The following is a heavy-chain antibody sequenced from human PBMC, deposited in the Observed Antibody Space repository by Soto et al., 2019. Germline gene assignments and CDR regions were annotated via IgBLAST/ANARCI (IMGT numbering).Heavy chain of an antibody. D-gene: IGHD4-17*01. V-gene: IGHV1-2*02. J-gene: IGHJ4*02. CDR3: ARDSTTGDY. CDR2: INPNSGGT. Sequence: QVQLVQSGAEVKKPGASVKVSYQTSGYTFTGYYMHWVRQAPGQGLEWMGWINPNSGGTNYAQKFQGRVTMTRDTSLSTAYMELSSLRSDDTAVYFCARDSTTGDYWGQGTLVTVSS. CDR1: GYTFTGYY.